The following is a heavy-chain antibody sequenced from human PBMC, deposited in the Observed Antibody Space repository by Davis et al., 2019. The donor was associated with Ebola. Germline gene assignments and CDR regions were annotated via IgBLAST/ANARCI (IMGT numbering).Heavy chain of an antibody. J-gene: IGHJ6*04. V-gene: IGHV3-23*01. CDR3: AKGGSGWPSDYSYGMGV. Sequence: PGGSLRLSCAASGFTFSTYAMTWARQAPGKGLEWVSAVTSSGGGTYYADSVKGRFTISRDNSRNTLFLQMNSLRVDDSAVYYCAKGGSGWPSDYSYGMGVWGKGTTVTVSS. CDR1: GFTFSTYA. CDR2: VTSSGGGT. D-gene: IGHD6-19*01.